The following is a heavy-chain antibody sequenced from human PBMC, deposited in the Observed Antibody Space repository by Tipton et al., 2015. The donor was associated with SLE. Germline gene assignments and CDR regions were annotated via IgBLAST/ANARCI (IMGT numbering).Heavy chain of an antibody. CDR3: AREGSNQTGSGSAFDI. J-gene: IGHJ3*02. CDR1: GGSISSSSYY. D-gene: IGHD3-10*01. Sequence: TLSLTCTVSGGSISSSSYYWGWIRQHPGKGLEWIGYIYYSGSTYYNPSLKSRVTISVDTSKNQFSLKLSSVTAADTAVYYCAREGSNQTGSGSAFDIWGQGTMVTVSS. V-gene: IGHV4-31*03. CDR2: IYYSGST.